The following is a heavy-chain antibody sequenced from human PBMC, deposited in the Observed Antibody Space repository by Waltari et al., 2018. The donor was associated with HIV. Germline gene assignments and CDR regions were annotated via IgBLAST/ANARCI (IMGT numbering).Heavy chain of an antibody. CDR2: ISSTSSFI. J-gene: IGHJ4*02. Sequence: EVQLVESGGGLVKPGGSLILSCVVSGFTFNTFNMKWVRQAPGKGLEWVSSISSTSSFIYYADSLKGRFTVSRDNAKNSLYLQINNLRAEDTAIYYCASENFWGGPHNWGQGTLVTVSS. V-gene: IGHV3-21*03. D-gene: IGHD3-3*01. CDR1: GFTFNTFN. CDR3: ASENFWGGPHN.